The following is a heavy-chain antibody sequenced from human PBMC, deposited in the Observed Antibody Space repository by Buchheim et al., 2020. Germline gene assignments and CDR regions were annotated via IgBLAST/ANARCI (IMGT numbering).Heavy chain of an antibody. D-gene: IGHD3-10*01. CDR2: INSDGSST. CDR3: ARASGSGSYVGGMAYYGMDV. CDR1: GFTFSSYW. J-gene: IGHJ6*02. Sequence: EVQLVESGGGLVQPGGSLRLSCAASGFTFSSYWMHWVRQAPGKGLVWVSRINSDGSSTSYADSVKGRFTISRDNAKNTLYMQMNSLRAEDTAVYYCARASGSGSYVGGMAYYGMDVWGQGTT. V-gene: IGHV3-74*01.